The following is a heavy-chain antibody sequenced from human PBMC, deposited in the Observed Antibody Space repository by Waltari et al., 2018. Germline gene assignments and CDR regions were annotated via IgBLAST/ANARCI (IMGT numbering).Heavy chain of an antibody. CDR3: AREMIAVAGCFDY. Sequence: QVQLQESGPGLVKPSETLSLTCTVSGGSISSHYWSWIRQPPGKGLEWIGYIYYSGSTNYNPSLKSRVTTSVDTSKNQFSLKLSSVTAADTAVYYCAREMIAVAGCFDYWGQGTLVTVSS. V-gene: IGHV4-59*11. J-gene: IGHJ4*02. D-gene: IGHD6-19*01. CDR1: GGSISSHY. CDR2: IYYSGST.